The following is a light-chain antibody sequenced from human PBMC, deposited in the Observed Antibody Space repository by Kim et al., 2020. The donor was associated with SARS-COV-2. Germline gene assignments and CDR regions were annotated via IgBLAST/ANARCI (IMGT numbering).Light chain of an antibody. CDR3: QQYGSPLT. Sequence: EIVLTQSPGTLSLSPGERATLSCRASQSVSSGYLAWYQQKPGQAPRLLIYGASSRATGIPDRFSGSGSGTDYTLTITRLEPEDFAVYYCQQYGSPLTFGEGTKVDIK. J-gene: IGKJ4*01. CDR1: QSVSSGY. CDR2: GAS. V-gene: IGKV3-20*01.